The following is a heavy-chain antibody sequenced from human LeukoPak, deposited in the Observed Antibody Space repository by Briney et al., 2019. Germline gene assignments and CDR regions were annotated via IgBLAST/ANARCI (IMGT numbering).Heavy chain of an antibody. V-gene: IGHV3-23*01. Sequence: GGSLRLSCAASGFTFSSSAMSWVRQAPGKGLEWVSAISGSGGSTYYADSVKGRFTISRDNSKNTLYLQMNSLRAEDTAVYYCAKDSGYSYGTAFDYWGQGTLVTVSS. D-gene: IGHD5-18*01. CDR2: ISGSGGST. CDR3: AKDSGYSYGTAFDY. CDR1: GFTFSSSA. J-gene: IGHJ4*02.